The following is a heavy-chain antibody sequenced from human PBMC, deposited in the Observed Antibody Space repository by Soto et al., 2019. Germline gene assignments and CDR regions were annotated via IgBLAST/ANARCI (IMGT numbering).Heavy chain of an antibody. V-gene: IGHV4-30-4*01. CDR3: VRTAREGAVAPHWFDR. Sequence: TLSLTCTVSVASIRSTDYCWSWILQAPGKGLEWIGYVYYTGSTYYNPSLMSRLTISVDTSKNQFSLKLTSVTAAETAVHYCVRTAREGAVAPHWFDRWGQGTQVTVSS. J-gene: IGHJ5*02. CDR2: VYYTGST. D-gene: IGHD2-21*02. CDR1: VASIRSTDYC.